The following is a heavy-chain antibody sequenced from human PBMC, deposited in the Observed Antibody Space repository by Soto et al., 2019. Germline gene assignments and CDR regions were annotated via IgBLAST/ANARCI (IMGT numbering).Heavy chain of an antibody. Sequence: QVQLVESGGGVGQPGRSLRLSCAASGLTFSRYAMHWVRQAPGKGLQWVAVISYDGSGKYYADSVKGRFTISRDNSKNTLFLQMISLRPEDTALYYCAVEVWGTEIRDFDYWGQGTLVTVSS. D-gene: IGHD3-16*01. CDR2: ISYDGSGK. CDR1: GLTFSRYA. CDR3: AVEVWGTEIRDFDY. V-gene: IGHV3-30*03. J-gene: IGHJ4*02.